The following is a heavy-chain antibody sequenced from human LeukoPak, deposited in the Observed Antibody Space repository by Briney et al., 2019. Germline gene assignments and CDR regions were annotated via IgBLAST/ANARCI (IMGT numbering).Heavy chain of an antibody. V-gene: IGHV5-51*01. CDR1: GYSFSSYW. D-gene: IGHD2-2*01. J-gene: IGHJ6*02. CDR3: ARRYCGSISCFKGANYYYGMDV. Sequence: GESLKISCEGSGYSFSSYWIGWVRQMPGKGLEWMGVIYPGDSDTRYSPSFQGQVTISADKSINTAYLQWSSLKASDTAMYFCARRYCGSISCFKGANYYYGMDVWGQGTTITVSS. CDR2: IYPGDSDT.